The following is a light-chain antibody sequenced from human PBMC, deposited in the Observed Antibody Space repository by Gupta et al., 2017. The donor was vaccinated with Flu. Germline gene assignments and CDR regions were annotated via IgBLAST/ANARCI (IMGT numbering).Light chain of an antibody. V-gene: IGKV1-5*03. CDR1: ESISGW. Sequence: DIQMTQSPSTLSTSVGDRVTITCRASESISGWLAWYQQKPGKAPNLLIYQTSSLEGGVSSRFSGSGSGTEFTLTISSLQPDDFATYYCQQYHRYPYTFGQGTKLEIK. J-gene: IGKJ2*01. CDR3: QQYHRYPYT. CDR2: QTS.